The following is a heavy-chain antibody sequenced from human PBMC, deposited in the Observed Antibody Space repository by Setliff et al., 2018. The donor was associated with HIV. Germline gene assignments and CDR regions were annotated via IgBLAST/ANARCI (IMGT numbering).Heavy chain of an antibody. CDR1: GGSISTYY. CDR2: IYFTGSS. D-gene: IGHD3-22*01. Sequence: LSLTCTVSGGSISTYYWSWIRQPPGKGLEWIGSIYFTGSSDNNPSLKSRVTLSVDTSKHQFSLKLSSVTAADTAVYYCARRGGYTYYYDSSGYHRGPNDAFDIWGQGTMVTVSS. V-gene: IGHV4-59*01. CDR3: ARRGGYTYYYDSSGYHRGPNDAFDI. J-gene: IGHJ3*02.